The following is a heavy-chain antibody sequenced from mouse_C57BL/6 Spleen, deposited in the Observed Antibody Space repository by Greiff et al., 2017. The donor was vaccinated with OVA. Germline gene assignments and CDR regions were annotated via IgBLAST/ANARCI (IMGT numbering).Heavy chain of an antibody. CDR2: ISSGSSTI. D-gene: IGHD4-1*01. V-gene: IGHV5-17*01. J-gene: IGHJ1*03. Sequence: EVQLVESGGGLVKPGGSLKLSCAASGFTFSDYGMHWVRQAPEKGLAWVAYISSGSSTIYYADTVKGRFTISRDNAKNTLFLQMTSLRSEDTAMYYCAANSYWYFDVWGTGTTVTVSS. CDR1: GFTFSDYG. CDR3: AANSYWYFDV.